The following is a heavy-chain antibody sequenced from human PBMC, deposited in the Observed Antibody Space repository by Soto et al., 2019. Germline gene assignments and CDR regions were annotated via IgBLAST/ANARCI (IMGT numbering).Heavy chain of an antibody. CDR3: TRDKGEQVAYGMDV. Sequence: PGGSLKLSCTVSGFTLSTSEMNWVRQAPGNGLEWFAYINSGGVTLYADSVMGRFTISRDNAQNSLFLQMNSLRAEDTALYYCTRDKGEQVAYGMDVWGQGTTVTVSS. D-gene: IGHD3-16*01. CDR1: GFTLSTSE. CDR2: INSGGVTL. J-gene: IGHJ6*02. V-gene: IGHV3-48*03.